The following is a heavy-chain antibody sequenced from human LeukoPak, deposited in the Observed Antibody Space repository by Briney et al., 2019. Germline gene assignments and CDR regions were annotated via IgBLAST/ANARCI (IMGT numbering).Heavy chain of an antibody. D-gene: IGHD2-2*01. Sequence: SETLSLTCAVSGYSISSGYCWGWILQPPGKGLEWIGIIYHSGNTYYNPSLKSRVTISVDTSKNQFSLKLNSVTAADTAVYYCARKGGPAAPFDYWGQGTLVTVSS. CDR3: ARKGGPAAPFDY. CDR2: IYHSGNT. V-gene: IGHV4-38-2*01. CDR1: GYSISSGYC. J-gene: IGHJ4*02.